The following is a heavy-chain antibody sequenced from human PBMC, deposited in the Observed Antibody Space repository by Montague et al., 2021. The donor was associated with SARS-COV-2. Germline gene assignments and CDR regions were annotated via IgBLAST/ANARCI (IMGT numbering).Heavy chain of an antibody. Sequence: SETLSLTCTVSGGSISSSSYYWSWIRQPPGQGLEWIGSIYWSGNTNYNPSLKSRVSIAVDTSKNQFSLKLRSVTAADTAVYYCARHDDILTTYCYYYGMDVWGQGTTVTVSS. CDR1: GGSISSSSYY. CDR2: IYWSGNT. V-gene: IGHV4-39*01. D-gene: IGHD3-9*01. CDR3: ARHDDILTTYCYYYGMDV. J-gene: IGHJ6*02.